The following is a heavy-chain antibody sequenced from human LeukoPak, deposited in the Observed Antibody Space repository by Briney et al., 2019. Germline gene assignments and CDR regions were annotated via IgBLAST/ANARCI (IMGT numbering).Heavy chain of an antibody. V-gene: IGHV2-70*17. CDR2: IDWDNAK. CDR3: ARLYRRSGSHRDAFDI. D-gene: IGHD1-26*01. Sequence: SGPALVEPTQTLTLTCTFSGFSLSSSGMCVTLIRQPPGKALEWLARIDWDNAKFHNTSLKTRLTVSKDTSKNQVVLTMTNMDPVDTATYYCARLYRRSGSHRDAFDIWGRGTMVTVSS. CDR1: GFSLSSSGMC. J-gene: IGHJ3*02.